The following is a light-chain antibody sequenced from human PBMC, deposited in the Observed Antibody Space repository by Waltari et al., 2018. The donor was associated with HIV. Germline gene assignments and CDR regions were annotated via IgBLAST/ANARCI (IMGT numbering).Light chain of an antibody. Sequence: DIQMTQSPSTLSAFVGDRVTITCRASENIIGWLAWYQQKPGKAPKLLIYKTSTLESGVPLRFIGSASGTEFTLTISSLQPEDFATYYCQQYKSYSPWTFGQGTKVDVK. J-gene: IGKJ1*01. CDR2: KTS. CDR3: QQYKSYSPWT. CDR1: ENIIGW. V-gene: IGKV1-5*03.